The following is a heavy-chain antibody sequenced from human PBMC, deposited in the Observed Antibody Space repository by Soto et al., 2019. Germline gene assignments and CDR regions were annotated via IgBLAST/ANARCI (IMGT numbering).Heavy chain of an antibody. CDR2: IYYSGST. J-gene: IGHJ4*02. CDR1: GGSISSYY. CDR3: ARFYLYSCGDMGGFFYY. D-gene: IGHD3-16*02. Sequence: SETLSLTCTVSGGSISSYYWSWVRQPPGKGLEWIGYIYYSGSTNYNPSLKSRVTISVDTSKNQFSLKLSSVTAADTAVYYCARFYLYSCGDMGGFFYYWGRG. V-gene: IGHV4-59*12.